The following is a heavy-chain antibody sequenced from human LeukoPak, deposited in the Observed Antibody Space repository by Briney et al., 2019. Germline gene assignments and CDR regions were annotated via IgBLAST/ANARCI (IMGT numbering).Heavy chain of an antibody. CDR2: INHSGST. V-gene: IGHV4-34*01. D-gene: IGHD3-10*01. J-gene: IGHJ6*03. CDR1: GGSFNGYY. Sequence: PSETLSLTCAVYGGSFNGYYWSWLRQPPGKGLEWIGEINHSGSTNYNPSLKSRVTISVDTSKNQFSLKLSSVTAADTAVYYCARQVKYYYGSGSYPPRYYYYYMDVWGKGTTVTVSS. CDR3: ARQVKYYYGSGSYPPRYYYYYMDV.